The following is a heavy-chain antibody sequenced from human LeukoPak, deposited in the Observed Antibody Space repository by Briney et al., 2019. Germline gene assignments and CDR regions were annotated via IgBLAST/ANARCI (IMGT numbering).Heavy chain of an antibody. CDR1: GGSFSGYY. D-gene: IGHD2-15*01. J-gene: IGHJ6*03. CDR3: ARHRHVVVVAATRYMDV. CDR2: INHSGST. V-gene: IGHV4-34*01. Sequence: SETLSLTCAVYGGSFSGYYWSWIRQPPGKGLEWIGEINHSGSTNYNPSLKSRVTISVDTSKSQFSLKLGCVTAADTAVYYCARHRHVVVVAATRYMDVWGKGTTVTISS.